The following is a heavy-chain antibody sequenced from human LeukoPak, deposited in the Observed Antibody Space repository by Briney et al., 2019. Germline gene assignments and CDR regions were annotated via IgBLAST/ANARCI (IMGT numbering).Heavy chain of an antibody. D-gene: IGHD3-22*01. CDR3: ASYYYDSSGYSGEFDY. CDR1: GGSISSYY. Sequence: PSETLSLTCTVSGGSISSYYWSWIRQPPGKGLEWIGYVYYSGSTNYNPSLKSRVTVSVDTSKNQFSLKLSSVTAADTAVYYCASYYYDSSGYSGEFDYWGQGTLVTVSS. CDR2: VYYSGST. V-gene: IGHV4-59*01. J-gene: IGHJ4*02.